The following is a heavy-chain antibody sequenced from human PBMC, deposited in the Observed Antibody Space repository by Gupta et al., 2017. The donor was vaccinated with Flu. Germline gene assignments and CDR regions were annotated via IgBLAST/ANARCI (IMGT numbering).Heavy chain of an antibody. Sequence: ELQLLESGGGSVQPGASLRLSCAESGFVISEYAMIWARQAQGKGLEWVSSTSDIVDKTYPAESVKCRFIISRDSSKNTLFLRMDSLRVEDTAIYYCVKARREINMIFDSWGRGSLVTVSS. V-gene: IGHV3-23*01. CDR3: VKARREINMIFDS. CDR2: TSDIVDKT. D-gene: IGHD3-16*01. J-gene: IGHJ5*01. CDR1: GFVISEYA.